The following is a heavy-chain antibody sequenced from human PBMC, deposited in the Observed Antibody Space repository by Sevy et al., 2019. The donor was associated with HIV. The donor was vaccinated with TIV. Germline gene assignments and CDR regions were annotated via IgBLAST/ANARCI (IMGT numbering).Heavy chain of an antibody. D-gene: IGHD2-8*01. J-gene: IGHJ4*02. CDR2: IYSGGST. V-gene: IGHV3-53*01. CDR1: GFTVSSNY. Sequence: GGSLRLSCAASGFTVSSNYMSWVRQAPGKGLEWVSVIYSGGSTYYADSLKGRFTISRDNSKNTLYLQMNSLRAEDTAVYYCAREVDGAFDYWGQGTLVTVSS. CDR3: AREVDGAFDY.